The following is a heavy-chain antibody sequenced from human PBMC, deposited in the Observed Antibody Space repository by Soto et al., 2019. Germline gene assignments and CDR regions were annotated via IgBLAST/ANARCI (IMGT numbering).Heavy chain of an antibody. V-gene: IGHV3-33*01. J-gene: IGHJ4*02. D-gene: IGHD3-22*01. CDR3: ATLPSMRVEADPFDN. CDR1: GFTFSSYG. CDR2: IWYDGSNK. Sequence: QVELVESGGGVVQPGRSLRLSCAASGFTFSSYGMHWVRQAPGKGLEWVALIWYDGSNKYYADSVKGRFTVSRDNSKNTLYLQMNSLRAEDTAVYHCATLPSMRVEADPFDNWGQGTLVTVSS.